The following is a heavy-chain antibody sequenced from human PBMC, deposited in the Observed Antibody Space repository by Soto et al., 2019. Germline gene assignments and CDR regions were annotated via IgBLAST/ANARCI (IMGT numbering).Heavy chain of an antibody. Sequence: QVQLVQSGAEVKKPGASVKVSCKASGYTFTSYGISWVRQAPGQGLEWMGWISANNGNTNYAQNVQGRVTMTTHTSTRTAYMQLRSVRSDGTAVYYCARVRDIVVVPAAGGWFDPWGQGTLVTVSS. D-gene: IGHD2-2*01. CDR3: ARVRDIVVVPAAGGWFDP. V-gene: IGHV1-18*01. CDR2: ISANNGNT. CDR1: GYTFTSYG. J-gene: IGHJ5*02.